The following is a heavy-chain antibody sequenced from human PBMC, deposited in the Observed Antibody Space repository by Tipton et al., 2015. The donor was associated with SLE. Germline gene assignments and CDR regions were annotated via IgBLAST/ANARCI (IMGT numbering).Heavy chain of an antibody. J-gene: IGHJ4*02. D-gene: IGHD1-26*01. V-gene: IGHV3-21*03. CDR3: ARGGEGGATPFDY. CDR2: ISSSSSCI. CDR1: GFTFSSYS. Sequence: SLRLSCAASGFTFSSYSMNWVRQAPGKGLEWVSSISSSSSCIYYADSVKGRFTISRDNAKNSLYLQMNSLRAEDTAVYYCARGGEGGATPFDYWGQGTLVTVSS.